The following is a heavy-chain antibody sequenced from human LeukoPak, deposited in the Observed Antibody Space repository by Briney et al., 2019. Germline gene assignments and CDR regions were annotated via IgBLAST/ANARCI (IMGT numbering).Heavy chain of an antibody. Sequence: GESLKISCKTSGYNFNTYWIGWVRQMPGKGLEWMGIIYPGDSDTRYSPSFQGQVTISADKSVSTAYLQWSSLKAPDTAMYYCATAVVTDPYFDSWGQGTLVTVSS. CDR1: GYNFNTYW. CDR2: IYPGDSDT. J-gene: IGHJ4*02. D-gene: IGHD4-23*01. CDR3: ATAVVTDPYFDS. V-gene: IGHV5-51*01.